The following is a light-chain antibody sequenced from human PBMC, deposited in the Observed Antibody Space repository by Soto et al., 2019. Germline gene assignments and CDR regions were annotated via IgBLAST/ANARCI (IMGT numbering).Light chain of an antibody. CDR1: QGIGNY. CDR3: QKYDGAPKT. J-gene: IGKJ1*01. CDR2: AAS. Sequence: DFQMTQSPSSLSASVGDRVTITCRASQGIGNYLAWYQQKPGKVPKLLIYAASTLQPGIPSRFSGSGSGTDFTLTISSLQPEDVATYYCQKYDGAPKTFGQGTKVDIK. V-gene: IGKV1-27*01.